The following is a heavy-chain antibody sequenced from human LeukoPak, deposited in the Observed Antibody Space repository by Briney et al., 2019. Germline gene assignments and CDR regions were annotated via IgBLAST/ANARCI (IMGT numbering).Heavy chain of an antibody. CDR2: ISSSSSYI. CDR3: ALDLGRGGYYYDSSGLPYYFDY. J-gene: IGHJ4*02. D-gene: IGHD3-22*01. Sequence: GGSLRLSCAVSGFTLSSYSMNWVRQAPGKGLEWVSSISSSSSYIYSAASVKGRFTISRDNAKNSLYLQMNSLRAEDTSVYYCALDLGRGGYYYDSSGLPYYFDYWGQGTLVTVSS. CDR1: GFTLSSYS. V-gene: IGHV3-21*01.